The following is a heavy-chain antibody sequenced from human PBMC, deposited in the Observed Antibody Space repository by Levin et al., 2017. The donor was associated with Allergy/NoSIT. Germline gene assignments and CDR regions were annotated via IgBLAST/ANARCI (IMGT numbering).Heavy chain of an antibody. CDR1: GYSFTNYW. CDR2: IYPGDSNT. Sequence: GGSLRLSCKGSGYSFTNYWIGWVRQMPGKGLEWMGVIYPGDSNTRYSPSFQGQVTISADKSITTAYLQWSSLKASDSAMYYCARRFKSGCSSSSCYSGWDDYWGQGTLVTVSS. D-gene: IGHD2-2*01. CDR3: ARRFKSGCSSSSCYSGWDDY. V-gene: IGHV5-51*01. J-gene: IGHJ4*02.